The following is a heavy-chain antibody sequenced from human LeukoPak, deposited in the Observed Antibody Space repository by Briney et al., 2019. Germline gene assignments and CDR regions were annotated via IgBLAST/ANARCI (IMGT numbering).Heavy chain of an antibody. CDR2: VNHSGGT. Sequence: SETLSLTCDVSGGPFRAFYWSWIRQPPGKGLEWIGEVNHSGGTNYSPSLKSRVTISLDTSKNQFSLKLSSVTAADTAVYYCVQAGYGGNSEYFFHYWGQGTLVTVSS. J-gene: IGHJ4*02. CDR1: GGPFRAFY. D-gene: IGHD4-23*01. CDR3: VQAGYGGNSEYFFHY. V-gene: IGHV4-34*03.